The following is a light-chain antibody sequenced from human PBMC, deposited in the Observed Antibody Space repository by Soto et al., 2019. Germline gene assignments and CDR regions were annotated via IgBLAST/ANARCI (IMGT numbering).Light chain of an antibody. CDR3: QQYNNWIT. V-gene: IGKV3-15*01. Sequence: EIGMTQSPATLSVSPGERATLSCRSSQSVSSNLAWYQQKPGQAPRLLIYGASTRATGIPARFSGSVSGTEFTLTISSLQSDDFADYYGQQYNNWITFGQGTRLEIK. CDR1: QSVSSN. J-gene: IGKJ5*01. CDR2: GAS.